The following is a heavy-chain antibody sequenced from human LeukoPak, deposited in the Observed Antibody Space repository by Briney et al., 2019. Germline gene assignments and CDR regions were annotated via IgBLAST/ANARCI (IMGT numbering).Heavy chain of an antibody. V-gene: IGHV3-74*01. J-gene: IGHJ4*02. CDR2: MNEYSTTV. CDR3: ARGGVNPVDH. D-gene: IGHD1-14*01. CDR1: GFPFNSFW. Sequence: GGSLRLSCAASGFPFNSFWMHWVRRAPGKGLVWVSDMNEYSTTVRYADSVKGRFTISRDNAKSILYLQMNNLRAEDTAMYFCARGGVNPVDHWGQGTLVTVSS.